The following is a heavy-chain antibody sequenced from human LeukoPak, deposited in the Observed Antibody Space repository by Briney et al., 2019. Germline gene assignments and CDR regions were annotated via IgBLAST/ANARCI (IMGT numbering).Heavy chain of an antibody. CDR2: ISCNSGRT. V-gene: IGHV3-9*03. CDR1: GFIFDDYA. CDR3: TTGIGYTSGQGFDY. J-gene: IGHJ4*02. Sequence: GGSLRLSCAASGFIFDDYAMHWVRQAPGKGLEWVSGISCNSGRTDYADSVRGRFTISRDNAKNSLYLQMNSLRSEDMALYYCTTGIGYTSGQGFDYWGQGTLVTASS. D-gene: IGHD6-25*01.